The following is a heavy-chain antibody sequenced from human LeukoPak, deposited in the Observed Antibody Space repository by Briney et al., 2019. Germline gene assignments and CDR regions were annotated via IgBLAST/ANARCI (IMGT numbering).Heavy chain of an antibody. D-gene: IGHD5-18*01. Sequence: ASVKVSCKASGYTFNSDGISWVRQAPGQGLEWLGWIIVYNGNTNYPQNLQDRITMTTDTSTSTAYMELSSLRSEDTAVYYCARDSIQLWSMDYWGQGTLVTVSS. CDR1: GYTFNSDG. J-gene: IGHJ4*02. CDR2: IIVYNGNT. V-gene: IGHV1-18*01. CDR3: ARDSIQLWSMDY.